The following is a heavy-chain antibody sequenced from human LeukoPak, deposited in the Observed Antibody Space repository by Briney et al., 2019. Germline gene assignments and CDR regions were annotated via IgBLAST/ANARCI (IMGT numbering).Heavy chain of an antibody. CDR1: GGSVSSSSYW. CDR2: IDYGGST. CDR3: ARWSSTWSIFDY. J-gene: IGHJ4*02. Sequence: SETLSLTCTGSGGSVSSSSYWWVWLRQPPGKGLEWIGSIDYGGSTYFNPCLKSRATKSVDTSKNQFSLKLTSVTAADTAVYYCARWSSTWSIFDYWGQGTLVAVSS. V-gene: IGHV4-39*01. D-gene: IGHD6-13*01.